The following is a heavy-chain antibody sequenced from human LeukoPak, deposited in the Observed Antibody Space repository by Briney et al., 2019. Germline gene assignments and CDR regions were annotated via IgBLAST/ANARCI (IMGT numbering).Heavy chain of an antibody. Sequence: PSETLSLTCTVSGGSVSNYYWSWVRQPAGKGLEWIGRIYGSGTTRYNPSLQSRVTMSVDVSKNQFSLKLTSMTAADMAVYFCARGMAEAYDYNWFDPWGQGILVTVSS. J-gene: IGHJ5*02. D-gene: IGHD5-12*01. V-gene: IGHV4-4*07. CDR3: ARGMAEAYDYNWFDP. CDR1: GGSVSNYY. CDR2: IYGSGTT.